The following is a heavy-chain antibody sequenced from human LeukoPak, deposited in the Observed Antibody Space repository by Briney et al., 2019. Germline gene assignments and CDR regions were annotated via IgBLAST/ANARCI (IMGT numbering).Heavy chain of an antibody. CDR2: IKQDGSVK. V-gene: IGHV3-7*01. CDR3: VRTPRSSSTDS. D-gene: IGHD6-6*01. CDR1: GFTFNNYW. Sequence: SGGSLRLSCAASGFTFNNYWMSWVRQAPGKGLEWVANIKQDGSVKSYVDYMEGRFTISRDNAKNSLYLQMNGLRAEDTAVYYCVRTPRSSSTDSWGQGTLVTVSS. J-gene: IGHJ5*01.